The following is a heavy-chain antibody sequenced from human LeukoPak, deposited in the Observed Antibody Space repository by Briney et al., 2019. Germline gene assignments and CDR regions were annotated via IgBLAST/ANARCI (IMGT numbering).Heavy chain of an antibody. CDR3: AKDIHGSGSYYFDN. Sequence: GGSLRLSCGASGFSFDDYTMHWVRHVPGKGLEWVSGISWNSGSIVYVDSVKGRFTISRDNAKNSLYLQMNSLRPEDTALYFCAKDIHGSGSYYFDNWGQGTLVTVSS. CDR1: GFSFDDYT. CDR2: ISWNSGSI. J-gene: IGHJ4*02. V-gene: IGHV3-9*01. D-gene: IGHD3-10*01.